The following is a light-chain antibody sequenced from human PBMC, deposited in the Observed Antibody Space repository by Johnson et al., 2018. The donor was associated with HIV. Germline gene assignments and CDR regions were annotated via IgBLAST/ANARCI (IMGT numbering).Light chain of an antibody. Sequence: QSVLTQPPSVSAAPGQKVTISCSGSSSNIGNNYVSWYQQLPGTAPKLLIYENKKRPSGIPDRFSGSKSGTSATLGITGLQTGDEADYYCGTWDSSLSAGFYVFGTGTKVTVL. CDR3: GTWDSSLSAGFYV. CDR1: SSNIGNNY. CDR2: ENK. J-gene: IGLJ1*01. V-gene: IGLV1-51*02.